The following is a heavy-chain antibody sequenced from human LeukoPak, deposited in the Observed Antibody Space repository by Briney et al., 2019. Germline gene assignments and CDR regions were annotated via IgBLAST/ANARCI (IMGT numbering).Heavy chain of an antibody. CDR2: ISYDGSNK. CDR3: AKADLYGSGSYGYYYYGMDV. CDR1: GFTFSSYA. D-gene: IGHD3-10*01. Sequence: PGRSLRLSCAASGFTFSSYAMHWVRQAPGKGLEWVAVISYDGSNKYYADSVKGRFTISRDNSKNTLYLQMNSLRAEDTAVYYCAKADLYGSGSYGYYYYGMDVWGQGTTVTVSS. J-gene: IGHJ6*02. V-gene: IGHV3-30-3*01.